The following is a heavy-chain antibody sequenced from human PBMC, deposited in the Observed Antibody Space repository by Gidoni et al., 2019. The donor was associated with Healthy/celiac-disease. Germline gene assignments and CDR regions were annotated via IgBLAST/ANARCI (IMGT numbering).Heavy chain of an antibody. D-gene: IGHD3-16*01. CDR3: TREDDVLPLVGY. CDR1: GFTFGDYA. J-gene: IGHJ4*02. CDR2: IRSKAYGGTT. Sequence: EVQLVESVGGLVQPGRSLRLSCTASGFTFGDYAMSWFLQAPGKGLAWVGFIRSKAYGGTTEYAASVKGRFTISRDDSKSIAYLQMNSLKTEDTAVYYCTREDDVLPLVGYWGQGTLVTVSS. V-gene: IGHV3-49*03.